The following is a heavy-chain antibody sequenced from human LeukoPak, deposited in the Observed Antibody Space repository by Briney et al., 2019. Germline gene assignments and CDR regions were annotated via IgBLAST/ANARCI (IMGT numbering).Heavy chain of an antibody. CDR3: ARDQTYYDFWSGYYRSGMDV. V-gene: IGHV1-3*01. CDR1: GYTFTSYA. D-gene: IGHD3-3*01. Sequence: ASVKVSCKASGYTFTSYAMHWVRQAPGQRLEWMGWINAGNGNTKYSQKFQGRVTITRDTSASTAYMELSSLRSDDTAVYYCARDQTYYDFWSGYYRSGMDVWGQGTTVTVSS. CDR2: INAGNGNT. J-gene: IGHJ6*02.